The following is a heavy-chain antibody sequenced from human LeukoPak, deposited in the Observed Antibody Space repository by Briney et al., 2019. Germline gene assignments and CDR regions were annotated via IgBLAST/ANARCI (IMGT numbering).Heavy chain of an antibody. D-gene: IGHD2-2*01. J-gene: IGHJ5*02. CDR1: GGTFSSYA. CDR3: ARAGYCSSTSCRPNWFDP. V-gene: IGHV1-69*06. CDR2: IIPIFGTA. Sequence: SVKVSCKASGGTFSSYAISWVRQAPGQGLEWMGGIIPIFGTANYAQKFQGRVTITADKSTSTAYMELSSLRSEDPAVYYCARAGYCSSTSCRPNWFDPWGQGTLVTVSS.